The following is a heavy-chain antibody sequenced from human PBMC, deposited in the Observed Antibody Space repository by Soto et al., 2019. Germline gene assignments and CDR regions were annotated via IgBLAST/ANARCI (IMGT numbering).Heavy chain of an antibody. D-gene: IGHD2-2*01. Sequence: SETLSLTCIVSGGSINNRNYYWGWVRQPPGKGLEWIGSFYYGGSTNYNPSLKSRVTISVDTSKNQFSLKLTSVTAADTAVYYCARGKRGPIVLEPAAFFDYWGQGTLVTVSS. CDR1: GGSINNRNYY. CDR3: ARGKRGPIVLEPAAFFDY. CDR2: FYYGGST. V-gene: IGHV4-39*07. J-gene: IGHJ4*02.